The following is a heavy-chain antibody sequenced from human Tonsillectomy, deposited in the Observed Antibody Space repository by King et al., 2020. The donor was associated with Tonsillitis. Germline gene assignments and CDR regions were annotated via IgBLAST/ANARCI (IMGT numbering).Heavy chain of an antibody. V-gene: IGHV3-23*04. Sequence: EVQLVESGGGLVQPGGSLRLSCAASGFTFSSYAMSWVRQAPGKGLEWVSAISGSGGSTYYADSVKGRFTISRDNSKNTLYLQMNSLRAEDTAVYYCAKAPAAGAAAGLYCDYWGQGTLVTVSS. CDR2: ISGSGGST. CDR3: AKAPAAGAAAGLYCDY. D-gene: IGHD6-13*01. J-gene: IGHJ4*02. CDR1: GFTFSSYA.